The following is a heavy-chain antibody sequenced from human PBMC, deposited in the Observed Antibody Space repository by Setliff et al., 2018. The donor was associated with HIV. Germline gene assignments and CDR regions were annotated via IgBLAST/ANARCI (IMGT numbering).Heavy chain of an antibody. CDR2: MNPNNGNT. J-gene: IGHJ5*02. V-gene: IGHV1-8*02. Sequence: PSVKVSCKASGYNFTDYDINWVRQATGQGLEWMGWMNPNNGNTGYAEKFQGRVTMTRDTSISTAYMELSSLRSDDTAVYYCARGTAPRPASVLEFLEWLFPNWFDPWGQGTLVTVSS. D-gene: IGHD3-3*02. CDR1: GYNFTDYD. CDR3: ARGTAPRPASVLEFLEWLFPNWFDP.